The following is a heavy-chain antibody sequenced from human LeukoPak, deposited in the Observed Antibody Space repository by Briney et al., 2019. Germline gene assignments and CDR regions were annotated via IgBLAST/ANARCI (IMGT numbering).Heavy chain of an antibody. D-gene: IGHD6-19*01. V-gene: IGHV3-74*01. CDR2: INSDGSST. CDR1: GFTFSSYW. CDR3: AVTHPSSGWYSY. J-gene: IGHJ4*02. Sequence: GGSLRLSCAASGFTFSSYWMHWVRQAPGKGLVWVSPINSDGSSTSYADSVKGRFTISRDNAKNTLYLQMNSLRAEDTAVYYCAVTHPSSGWYSYWGQGTLVTVSS.